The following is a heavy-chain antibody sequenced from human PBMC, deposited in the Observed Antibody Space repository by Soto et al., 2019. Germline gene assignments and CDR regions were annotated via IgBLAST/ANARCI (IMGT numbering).Heavy chain of an antibody. CDR3: ARAYYDFWTSYHYGMDG. CDR1: GVSISSDGYS. CDR2: IYQSGST. D-gene: IGHD3-3*01. V-gene: IGHV4-30-2*01. J-gene: IGHJ6*02. Sequence: QLQLQESGSGLVKPSQTLSLTCAVSGVSISSDGYSWSWIRQPPGKGLEWIGFIYQSGSTYYNPSLKSRGTMSVYRSTNQFSLKLLSVTAADTAVYYCARAYYDFWTSYHYGMDGWGQGTTVTVSS.